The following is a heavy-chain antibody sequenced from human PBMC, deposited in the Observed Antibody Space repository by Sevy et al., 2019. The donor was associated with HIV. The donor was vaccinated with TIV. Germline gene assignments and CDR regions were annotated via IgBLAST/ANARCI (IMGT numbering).Heavy chain of an antibody. V-gene: IGHV3-23*01. CDR2: ISGPGGTT. J-gene: IGHJ3*02. Sequence: GGSQRLSCAASGFTFSSYAMSWVRQAPGKGLEWVSSISGPGGTTYYADSVKGRFTISRDNSKNTLHLQMNSLTADDSAVYYCAKGDEPATDYGDYVPNAFDIWGQGTMVTVSS. CDR3: AKGDEPATDYGDYVPNAFDI. D-gene: IGHD4-17*01. CDR1: GFTFSSYA.